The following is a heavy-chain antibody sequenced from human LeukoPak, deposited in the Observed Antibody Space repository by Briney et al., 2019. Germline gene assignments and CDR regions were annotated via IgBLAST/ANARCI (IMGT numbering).Heavy chain of an antibody. CDR2: ISGSGGST. J-gene: IGHJ6*03. CDR3: AKDHVDTAMVPGYYYYYMDV. D-gene: IGHD5-18*01. V-gene: IGHV3-23*01. CDR1: GFTFSSYA. Sequence: GGSLRLSCAASGFTFSSYAMSWVRQAPGQGLEWVSAISGSGGSTYYADSVKGRFTISRDNSKNTLYLQMNSLRAEDTAVYYCAKDHVDTAMVPGYYYYYMDVWGKGTTVTVSS.